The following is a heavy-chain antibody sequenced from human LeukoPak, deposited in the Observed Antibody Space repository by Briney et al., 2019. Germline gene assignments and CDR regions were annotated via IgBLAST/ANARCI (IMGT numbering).Heavy chain of an antibody. J-gene: IGHJ4*02. CDR2: ADSSGSA. CDR1: GXSITTYY. V-gene: IGHV4-4*07. Sequence: PSETLSLTCTVSGXSITTYYWSWIRQTAGKGLEWIGRADSSGSADYNPSLKSRVTMSVDTLKSQFSLNLNSVTAADTAVYYCVRASGDYWGQGTLVTVSS. D-gene: IGHD1-26*01. CDR3: VRASGDY.